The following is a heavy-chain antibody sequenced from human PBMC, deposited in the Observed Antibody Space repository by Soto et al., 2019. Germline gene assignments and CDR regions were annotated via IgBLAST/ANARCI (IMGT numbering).Heavy chain of an antibody. D-gene: IGHD3-22*01. J-gene: IGHJ3*02. CDR2: INQSGST. V-gene: IGHV4-34*01. Sequence: QVQLQQWGAGLLKPSETLSLTCAVYGGSFVGYYWNWIRLPPGKGLEWIGQINQSGSTNYSPSLKSRVTVSVDTSNNQFSLKLHSVTAADTAVYYCARGRYSDSSGFYDAFDIWGQGTMVTVSS. CDR3: ARGRYSDSSGFYDAFDI. CDR1: GGSFVGYY.